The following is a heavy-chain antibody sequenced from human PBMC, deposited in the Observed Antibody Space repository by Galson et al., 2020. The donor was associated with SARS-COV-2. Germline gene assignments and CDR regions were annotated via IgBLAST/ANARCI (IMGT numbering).Heavy chain of an antibody. V-gene: IGHV3-30*04. CDR1: GFTFRSYA. CDR2: ISYDGSNK. J-gene: IGHJ6*02. CDR3: ARDLGGYYGMDV. Sequence: GESLKISCAASGFTFRSYAMHWVRQAPGKGLEWVAVISYDGSNKYYADSVKGRFTISRDNSKNTLYLQMNSLRAEDTAVYYCARDLGGYYGMDVWGQGTTVTVSS. D-gene: IGHD3-16*01.